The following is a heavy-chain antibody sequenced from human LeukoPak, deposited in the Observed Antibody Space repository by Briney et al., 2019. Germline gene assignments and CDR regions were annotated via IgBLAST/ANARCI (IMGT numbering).Heavy chain of an antibody. Sequence: GESLKISCKGSGYTFTNYWIGWVRQVPGKGVEWMGIIYPGDSDTRYSRSFQGQVTISADKSINTAYLQWTSLRASDTAMYYCARGSEFHLLKIEFDYWGQGTLVIVSS. CDR3: ARGSEFHLLKIEFDY. CDR1: GYTFTNYW. D-gene: IGHD2-2*01. V-gene: IGHV5-51*01. CDR2: IYPGDSDT. J-gene: IGHJ4*02.